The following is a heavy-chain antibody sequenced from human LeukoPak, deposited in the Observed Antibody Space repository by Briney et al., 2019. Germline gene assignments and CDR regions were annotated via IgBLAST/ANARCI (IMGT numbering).Heavy chain of an antibody. CDR3: ARHWDIVATWGRSFDP. CDR1: GGSITSGRYY. Sequence: SETLSLTCIVSGGSITSGRYYWSWIRQPPGKGLEWIGSFYSDGTTLYSSSLKSRATVSVDTSKSQFYLKLSSVTAADTAVYYCARHWDIVATWGRSFDPWGQGTLVTVSS. CDR2: FYSDGTT. V-gene: IGHV4-39*01. D-gene: IGHD5-12*01. J-gene: IGHJ5*02.